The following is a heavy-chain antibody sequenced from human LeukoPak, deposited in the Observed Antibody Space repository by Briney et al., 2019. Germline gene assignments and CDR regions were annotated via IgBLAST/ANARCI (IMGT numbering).Heavy chain of an antibody. CDR2: INPRGDRT. CDR1: GYTFTIYY. J-gene: IGHJ4*02. CDR3: ARDEGWSFDY. Sequence: ASAKVSCKASGYTFTIYYMHWVRQAPGQGLEWMGKINPRGDRTSYAQKFQGRVTMTRDTSTSTVYMELRSLRSEDTAVYYCARDEGWSFDYWGQGTLVTVSS. V-gene: IGHV1-46*03. D-gene: IGHD3-3*01.